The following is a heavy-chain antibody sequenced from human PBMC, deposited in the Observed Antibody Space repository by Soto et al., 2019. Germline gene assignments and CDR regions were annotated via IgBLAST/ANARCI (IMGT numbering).Heavy chain of an antibody. CDR3: ARDPAAGQYFDY. D-gene: IGHD6-13*01. J-gene: IGHJ4*02. CDR2: IYYSGST. CDR1: GGSISSGDYY. Sequence: SETLSLTCTVSGGSISSGDYYWSWIRQPPGKGLEWIGYIYYSGSTYYNPSLNSRVTISVDTSKNQFSLKLSSVTAADTAVYYCARDPAAGQYFDYWGQGTLVTVSS. V-gene: IGHV4-30-4*01.